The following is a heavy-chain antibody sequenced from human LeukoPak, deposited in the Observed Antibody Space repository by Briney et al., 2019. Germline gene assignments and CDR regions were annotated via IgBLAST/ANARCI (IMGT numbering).Heavy chain of an antibody. CDR2: ISCSGGST. V-gene: IGHV3-23*01. Sequence: GGSLRLSCAASGFTFSSYAINWVRQAPGKGLEWVSAISCSGGSTYYADFVKGRFTISRDNSKNTLYLQMNSLRAEDTAVYYCAKGIVVIPAAGFHFDYWGQGTLVTVSS. J-gene: IGHJ4*02. CDR1: GFTFSSYA. D-gene: IGHD2-2*01. CDR3: AKGIVVIPAAGFHFDY.